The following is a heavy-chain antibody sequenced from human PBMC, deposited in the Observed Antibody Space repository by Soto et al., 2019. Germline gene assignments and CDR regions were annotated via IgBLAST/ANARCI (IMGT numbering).Heavy chain of an antibody. CDR2: ISGSGRT. J-gene: IGHJ6*02. CDR3: AKGPTIFGVVITYSYYYGMDV. D-gene: IGHD3-3*01. V-gene: IGHV3-23*01. CDR1: GFTFVSSA. Sequence: PGGALRLSCAASGFTFVSSAMTWGRLAPGKGLEWVSSISGSGRTYYADSVKGRFTISRDNSKNTLYLQMNSLRAKDTAIYRCAKGPTIFGVVITYSYYYGMDVWGQGTTVTVSS.